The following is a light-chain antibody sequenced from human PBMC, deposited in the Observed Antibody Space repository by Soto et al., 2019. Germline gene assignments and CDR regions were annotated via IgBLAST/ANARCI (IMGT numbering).Light chain of an antibody. Sequence: EIVLTQSPGTLSLSPGDRATLSCRTSQSLSGSDLAWYRHRRGQAPRLLIYAASRRAPGIPDRFSGSGSGTEFTLTISSLQSEDFAVYFCQQYTERPRTFGQGTKVDI. CDR3: QQYTERPRT. V-gene: IGKV3-20*01. CDR1: QSLSGSD. J-gene: IGKJ1*01. CDR2: AAS.